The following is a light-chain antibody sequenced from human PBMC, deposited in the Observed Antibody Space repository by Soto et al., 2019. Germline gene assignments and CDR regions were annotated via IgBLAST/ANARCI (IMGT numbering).Light chain of an antibody. V-gene: IGLV2-14*03. CDR3: CSYTTSSTLPYV. Sequence: QSVLTQPASVSGSPGQSITISCTGTSSDVCGYNYVSWYQQHPGKAPKLMIYDVTNRPSGVSNRFSGSKSGNTASLTISGLQAEDEADYYCCSYTTSSTLPYVFGTGTKVTVL. CDR2: DVT. CDR1: SSDVCGYNY. J-gene: IGLJ1*01.